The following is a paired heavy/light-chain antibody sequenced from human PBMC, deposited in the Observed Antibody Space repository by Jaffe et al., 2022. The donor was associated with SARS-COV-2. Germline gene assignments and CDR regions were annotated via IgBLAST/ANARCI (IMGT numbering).Light chain of an antibody. Sequence: QSVLTQPPSASGTPGQRVTISCSGSSSNIGSNYVHWYQQLPGTAPKVLMFRNNQWPSGVPDRFSGSKSGTSASLAISGLRSEDEADYYCLSWDDTLSGWVFGGGTKLTVL. J-gene: IGLJ3*02. CDR2: RNN. CDR1: SSNIGSNY. V-gene: IGLV1-47*01. CDR3: LSWDDTLSGWV.
Heavy chain of an antibody. J-gene: IGHJ5*02. CDR2: IYYSGST. V-gene: IGHV4-59*08. CDR1: GVSITSYY. Sequence: QVQLQESGPGLVKPSETLSLTCTVSGVSITSYYWSWIRQPPGRGLEWIGYIYYSGSTNYNPSLKSRVTMSLDTSKNQFSLKLRSVTAADTAVYYCARQWAAPTAARSPQNWFDPWGQGTLVTVSS. D-gene: IGHD6-6*01. CDR3: ARQWAAPTAARSPQNWFDP.